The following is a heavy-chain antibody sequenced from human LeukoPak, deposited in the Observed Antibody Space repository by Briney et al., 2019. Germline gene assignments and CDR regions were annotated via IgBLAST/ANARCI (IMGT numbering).Heavy chain of an antibody. CDR2: ISSSGSTI. CDR3: ARANKDYDILTGYYQLSYYFDY. Sequence: GGSLRLSCAASGFTFSSYEMNWVRQAPGKGLEGGSYISSSGSTIYYADSVKGRFTISRDNAKNSLYLQMNSLRAEDTAVYYCARANKDYDILTGYYQLSYYFDYWGQGTLVTVSS. J-gene: IGHJ4*02. D-gene: IGHD3-9*01. CDR1: GFTFSSYE. V-gene: IGHV3-48*03.